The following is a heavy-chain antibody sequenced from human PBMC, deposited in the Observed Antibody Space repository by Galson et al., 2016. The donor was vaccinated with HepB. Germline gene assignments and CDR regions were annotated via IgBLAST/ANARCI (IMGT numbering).Heavy chain of an antibody. CDR1: GDTFSTYA. Sequence: SVKVSCKASGDTFSTYAISWVRQAPGEGLEWMGGIIPRFGTPNYAQRFQGRVTITADISTRTAYMELSSLRSEDTALYFCARTYYYDTSGYYPRYNWFDPWGRGTLVTVSS. D-gene: IGHD3-22*01. CDR2: IIPRFGTP. J-gene: IGHJ5*02. V-gene: IGHV1-69*06. CDR3: ARTYYYDTSGYYPRYNWFDP.